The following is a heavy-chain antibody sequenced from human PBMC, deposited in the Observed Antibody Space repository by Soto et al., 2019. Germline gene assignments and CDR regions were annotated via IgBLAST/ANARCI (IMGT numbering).Heavy chain of an antibody. Sequence: QVQLQESGPGLVKPSETLSLTCTVSGDFLSSYYWSWIRQSPVKGLEWIGYIYYGGITNYNASLKSRVTXPXXXSXXQFSLKLNSVTAADTAVYYCARGGCSGGSCQALDYWGQGTLVTVSS. CDR3: ARGGCSGGSCQALDY. V-gene: IGHV4-59*01. CDR1: GDFLSSYY. CDR2: IYYGGIT. D-gene: IGHD2-15*01. J-gene: IGHJ4*02.